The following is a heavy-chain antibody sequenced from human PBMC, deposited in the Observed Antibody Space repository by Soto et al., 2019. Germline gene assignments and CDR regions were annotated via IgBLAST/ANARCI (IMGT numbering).Heavy chain of an antibody. CDR3: ARDWYPLAYYFDF. CDR1: GYTFTNHC. CDR2: ISGHNGNT. D-gene: IGHD6-13*01. J-gene: IGHJ4*02. Sequence: ASVKVSCKASGYTFTNHCISWVRQAPGQGLEWLGWISGHNGNTKYAQRLQGRVTMTADTSTSTAYMELTSLRSDDTSVYHCARDWYPLAYYFDFWGQGTLVTVSS. V-gene: IGHV1-18*04.